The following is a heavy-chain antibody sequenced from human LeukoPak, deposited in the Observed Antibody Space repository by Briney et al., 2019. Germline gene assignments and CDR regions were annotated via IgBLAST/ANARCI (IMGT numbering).Heavy chain of an antibody. Sequence: GGSLRLSCAASGFMFDDYDMRWVRQAPGKGLEWVSSINHSRSYIYYADSVKGRFTISRDNAKNSLYLQMNSLRAEDTAVYYCARESRSSSSRRETRTFDYWGQGTLVTVSS. D-gene: IGHD6-13*01. J-gene: IGHJ4*02. CDR1: GFMFDDYD. CDR3: ARESRSSSSRRETRTFDY. CDR2: INHSRSYI. V-gene: IGHV3-21*01.